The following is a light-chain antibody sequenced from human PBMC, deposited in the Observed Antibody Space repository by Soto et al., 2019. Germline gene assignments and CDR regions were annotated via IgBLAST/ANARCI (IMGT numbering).Light chain of an antibody. V-gene: IGLV2-18*01. Sequence: QSALTQPPSVSGSPGQSVTISCTGTSSDVGSYNRVSWYQQPPGTAPKLMIYEVSNRPSGVPDRFSGSKSGNTASLTISGLQAADEADYYCSLYTSENTYVFGTGTKLTVL. J-gene: IGLJ1*01. CDR3: SLYTSENTYV. CDR2: EVS. CDR1: SSDVGSYNR.